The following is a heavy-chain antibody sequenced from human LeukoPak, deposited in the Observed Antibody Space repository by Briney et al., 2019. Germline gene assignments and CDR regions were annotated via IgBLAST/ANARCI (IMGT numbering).Heavy chain of an antibody. J-gene: IGHJ4*02. Sequence: SETLSLTCAVYGGSFSGYYRSWIRQPPGKGLEWIGYIYYSGSTNYNPSLKSRVTISVDTSKNQFSLKLSSVTAADTAVYYCAREPVAGHYFDYWGQGTLVTVSS. V-gene: IGHV4-59*01. CDR2: IYYSGST. CDR3: AREPVAGHYFDY. D-gene: IGHD6-19*01. CDR1: GGSFSGYY.